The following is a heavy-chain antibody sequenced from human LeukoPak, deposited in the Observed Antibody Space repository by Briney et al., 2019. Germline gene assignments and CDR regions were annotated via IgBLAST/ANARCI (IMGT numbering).Heavy chain of an antibody. CDR1: GGSISSGDYY. J-gene: IGHJ4*02. Sequence: SETLSLTCTVSGGSISSGDYYWSWIRQPPGKGLEWIGYTYYSGSTYYNPSLKSRVTISVDTSKNQFSLKLSSVTAADTAVYYCARLYCSSTSCYFDYWGQGTLVTVSS. D-gene: IGHD2-2*01. V-gene: IGHV4-30-4*01. CDR3: ARLYCSSTSCYFDY. CDR2: TYYSGST.